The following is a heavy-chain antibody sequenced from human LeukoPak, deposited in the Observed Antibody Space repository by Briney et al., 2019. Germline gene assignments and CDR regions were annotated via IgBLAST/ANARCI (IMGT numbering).Heavy chain of an antibody. CDR3: AKGDSSGYYPFDY. CDR2: ISGSGGST. CDR1: GFTFSSYA. J-gene: IGHJ4*02. Sequence: GGSLRLSCAASGFTFSSYAMSWVRQAPGKGLEWVSAISGSGGSTYYADSVKGRFTISRDNSKNTPYLQMNSLRAEDTAVYYCAKGDSSGYYPFDYWGQGTLVTVSS. V-gene: IGHV3-23*01. D-gene: IGHD3-22*01.